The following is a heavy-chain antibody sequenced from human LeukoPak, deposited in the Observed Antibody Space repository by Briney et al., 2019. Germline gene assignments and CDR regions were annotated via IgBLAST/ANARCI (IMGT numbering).Heavy chain of an antibody. J-gene: IGHJ4*01. Sequence: GGSLRLSCAASGFTFSNSAMSWVRQAPGKGLEWVSTLSGSGITTYYADSVKGRFTISRDNSKNTLYLQMNSLRAEDTAVYYCAKGYYSTGWSYFDYWGHGTLVTVSS. CDR1: GFTFSNSA. D-gene: IGHD6-19*01. V-gene: IGHV3-23*01. CDR3: AKGYYSTGWSYFDY. CDR2: LSGSGITT.